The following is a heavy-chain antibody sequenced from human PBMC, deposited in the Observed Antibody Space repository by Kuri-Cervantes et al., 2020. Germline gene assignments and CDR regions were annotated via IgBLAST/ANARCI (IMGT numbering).Heavy chain of an antibody. J-gene: IGHJ4*02. D-gene: IGHD3-22*01. CDR2: ISSSGSTI. CDR3: ARAAYPYYYDSSGSIGY. Sequence: LSLTCAASGFTFSDYYMSWIRQAPGKGLEWVSYISSSGSTIYYADSVKGRFTISRDNAKNSLYLQMSSLRAEDTAVYYCARAAYPYYYDSSGSIGYWGQGTLVTVSS. V-gene: IGHV3-11*01. CDR1: GFTFSDYY.